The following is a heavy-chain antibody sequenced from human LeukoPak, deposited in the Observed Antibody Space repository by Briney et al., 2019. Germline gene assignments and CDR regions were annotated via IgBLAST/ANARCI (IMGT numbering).Heavy chain of an antibody. CDR1: GFTFSSYA. J-gene: IGHJ3*02. CDR3: ARDRPPGSGSSIYPSDAFDI. D-gene: IGHD3-10*01. V-gene: IGHV3-30*04. CDR2: ISYDGSNK. Sequence: PGGSLRLSCAASGFTFSSYAMHWVRQAPGKGLEWVAVISYDGSNKYYADSVKGRFTISRDNSKNTLYLQMNSLRAEDTAVYYCARDRPPGSGSSIYPSDAFDIWGQGTMVTVSS.